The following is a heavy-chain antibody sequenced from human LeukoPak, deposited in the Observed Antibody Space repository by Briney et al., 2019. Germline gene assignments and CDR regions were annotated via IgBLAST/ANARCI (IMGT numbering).Heavy chain of an antibody. CDR1: GFTFSSYE. CDR2: IKQDGSEK. J-gene: IGHJ6*03. V-gene: IGHV3-7*01. D-gene: IGHD6-13*01. Sequence: GGSLRLSCAASGFTFSSYEMNWVRAAPREGREWVANIKQDGSEKYYVDSVKGRFTTSRDNPKNPLDLQMNSLRAEDAAGYYCARGASSSQYYYYYYYMDVWGKGTTVTISS. CDR3: ARGASSSQYYYYYYYMDV.